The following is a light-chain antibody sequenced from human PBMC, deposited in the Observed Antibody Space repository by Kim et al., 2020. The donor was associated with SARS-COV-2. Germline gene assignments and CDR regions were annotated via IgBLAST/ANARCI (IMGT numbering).Light chain of an antibody. CDR2: AGS. J-gene: IGKJ1*01. CDR3: QQSYSIPT. CDR1: QSIDIY. Sequence: IQMTQSPSSLSASVGDRVTMTCRASQSIDIYLSWYQQKPGKAPNLLIYAGSSLQSGVPSRFSGSGSGIDFSLTITSLQPEDFATYYCQQSYSIPTFGQGTKVDIK. V-gene: IGKV1-39*01.